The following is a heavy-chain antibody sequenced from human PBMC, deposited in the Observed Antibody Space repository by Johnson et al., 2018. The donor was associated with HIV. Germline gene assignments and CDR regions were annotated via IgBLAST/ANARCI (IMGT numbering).Heavy chain of an antibody. V-gene: IGHV3-30*04. CDR2: ISYDGSNK. D-gene: IGHD3-10*01. J-gene: IGHJ3*02. CDR3: AKEDYYGSGSYDAFDI. CDR1: GFTFSRYA. Sequence: QVQLVESGGGVVQPGRSLRLSCAASGFTFSRYAMHWVRQAPGKGLEWVAVISYDGSNKYYADSVKGRFTISRDNSKNTLYLQMNSLRAEDTAVYYCAKEDYYGSGSYDAFDIWGQGTMVTVSS.